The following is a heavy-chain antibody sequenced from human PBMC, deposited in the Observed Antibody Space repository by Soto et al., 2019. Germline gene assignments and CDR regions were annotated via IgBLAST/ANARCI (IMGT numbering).Heavy chain of an antibody. CDR3: ARDIAVAGKRGDY. CDR1: GGTFSSYA. CDR2: IIPIFGTA. D-gene: IGHD6-19*01. J-gene: IGHJ4*02. Sequence: ASVKVSCKASGGTFSSYAISWVRQAPGQGLEWMGGIIPIFGTANYAQKFQGRVTITADESTSTAYMELSSLRSEDTAVYYCARDIAVAGKRGDYWGQGTLVTVSS. V-gene: IGHV1-69*13.